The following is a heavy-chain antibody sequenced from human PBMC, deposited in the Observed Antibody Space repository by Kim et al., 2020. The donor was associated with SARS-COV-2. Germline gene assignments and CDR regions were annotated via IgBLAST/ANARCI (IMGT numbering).Heavy chain of an antibody. D-gene: IGHD4-4*01. CDR1: GFTFGDYA. CDR2: ISWNSGSI. V-gene: IGHV3-9*01. Sequence: GGSLRLSCAASGFTFGDYAMHWVRQAPGKGLEWVSGISWNSGSIGYADSVKGRFTISRDNAKNSLYLQMNSLRAEDTALYYCAKGPHDYSNYVFDYWGQGTLVTVSS. J-gene: IGHJ4*02. CDR3: AKGPHDYSNYVFDY.